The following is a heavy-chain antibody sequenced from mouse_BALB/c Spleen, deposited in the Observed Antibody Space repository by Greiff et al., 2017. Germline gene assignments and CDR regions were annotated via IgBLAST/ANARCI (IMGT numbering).Heavy chain of an antibody. J-gene: IGHJ2*01. CDR2: ISSGGSYT. V-gene: IGHV5-6-4*01. CDR3: TRENDPFFDY. Sequence: EVMLVESGGGLVKPGGSLKLSCAASGFTFSSYTMSWVRQTPEKRLEWVATISSGGSYTYYPDSVKGRFTISRDNAKNTLYLQMSSLKSEDTAMYYCTRENDPFFDYWGQGTTLTVSS. CDR1: GFTFSSYT. D-gene: IGHD2-12*01.